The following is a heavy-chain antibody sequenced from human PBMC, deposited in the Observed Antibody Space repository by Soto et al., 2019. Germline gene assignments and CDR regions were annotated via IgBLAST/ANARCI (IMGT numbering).Heavy chain of an antibody. J-gene: IGHJ3*02. D-gene: IGHD2-15*01. Sequence: TGGSLRLSCAASGVTVSKNYMSWVRQAPGKGLEWVSLLHSDGRTYYADSVEGRFTISRDNSMNTLFLQMTSLRAEDTAVYYCAKTYCSGGSGLSEAFDIWGQGTMVTVSS. V-gene: IGHV3-53*01. CDR1: GVTVSKNY. CDR3: AKTYCSGGSGLSEAFDI. CDR2: LHSDGRT.